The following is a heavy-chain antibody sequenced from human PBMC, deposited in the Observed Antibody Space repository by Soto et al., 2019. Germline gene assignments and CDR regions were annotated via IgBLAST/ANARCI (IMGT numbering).Heavy chain of an antibody. V-gene: IGHV4-4*02. J-gene: IGHJ4*02. CDR1: GGSMTSSNW. D-gene: IGHD1-26*01. CDR3: ARSEATGLGY. Sequence: QVQLQESGPGLVKPSGTLSLTCTVSGGSMTSSNWWNWVRQSPGKGLEWIGEAHHRGRTNYNPSLKSRVTIAVDKSKNHFSLKLSSETAADAAVYYSARSEATGLGYWGQGTLVTVSS. CDR2: AHHRGRT.